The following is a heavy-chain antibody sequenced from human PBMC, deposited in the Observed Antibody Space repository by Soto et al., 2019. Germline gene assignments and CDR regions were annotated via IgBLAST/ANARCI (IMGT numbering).Heavy chain of an antibody. Sequence: NPGGSLRLSCAASGFTFSSYSMNWVRQAPGKGLEWVSSISSSSSYIYYADSVKGRFTISRDNAKNSLYLQMNSLRAEDTAVYYCARVMEVATVYYYYYGMDVWGQGTTVTVSS. CDR1: GFTFSSYS. V-gene: IGHV3-21*01. J-gene: IGHJ6*02. CDR3: ARVMEVATVYYYYYGMDV. D-gene: IGHD5-12*01. CDR2: ISSSSSYI.